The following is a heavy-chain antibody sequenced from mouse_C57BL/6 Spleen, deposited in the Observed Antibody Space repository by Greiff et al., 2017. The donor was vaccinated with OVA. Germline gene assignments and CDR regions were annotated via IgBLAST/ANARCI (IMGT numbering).Heavy chain of an antibody. CDR2: ISDGGSYT. CDR1: GFTFSSSA. D-gene: IGHD1-1*01. Sequence: EVKVVESGGGLVKPGGSLTLSCAASGFTFSSSAMSWVRQTPDKRLEWVATISDGGSYTYYPDNVKGRFTLSRDNAKNNLYLQRSHLKSEDTAMYYCARGRRTTGYFDYWGKGTTLTVSS. V-gene: IGHV5-4*03. CDR3: ARGRRTTGYFDY. J-gene: IGHJ2*01.